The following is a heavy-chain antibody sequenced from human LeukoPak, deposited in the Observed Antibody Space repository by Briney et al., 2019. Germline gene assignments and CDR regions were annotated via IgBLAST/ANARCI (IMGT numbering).Heavy chain of an antibody. Sequence: ETXXLXCXVXXGSXSXSYXXWIRQPPGKGLEWIGEINHSGSTNYNPSLKSRVTISVDTSKNQLSLKLSSVTAADTAVYYCASRDTATGLDWGQGTLVTVSS. CDR3: ASRDTATGLD. CDR2: INHSGST. V-gene: IGHV4-34*01. J-gene: IGHJ4*02. D-gene: IGHD5-18*01. CDR1: XGSXSXSY.